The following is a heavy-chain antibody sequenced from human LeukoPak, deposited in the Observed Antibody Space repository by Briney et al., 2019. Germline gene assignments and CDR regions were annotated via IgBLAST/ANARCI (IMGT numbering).Heavy chain of an antibody. CDR3: AKNRGYCSGGSCYGDY. V-gene: IGHV3-23*01. CDR2: ISGSGGST. CDR1: GFTFSSYA. Sequence: GGSLRLSCAASGFTFSSYAMSWVRQAPGKGLEWVSGISGSGGSTYYADSVKGRFTISRDISKNTLYLQMNSLRVEDTAVYYCAKNRGYCSGGSCYGDYWGQGTLVTVSS. D-gene: IGHD2-15*01. J-gene: IGHJ4*02.